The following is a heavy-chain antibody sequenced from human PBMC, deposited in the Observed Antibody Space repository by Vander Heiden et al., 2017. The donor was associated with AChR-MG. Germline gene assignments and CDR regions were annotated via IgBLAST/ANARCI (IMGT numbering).Heavy chain of an antibody. Sequence: QVQPGQPDAEVTKPGPSVTVSCKASGGTFSSYAIFGTANYAQKFQGRVTITADKSTSTAYMELSSLRSEDTAVYYCAREGGGSSSYGWGQGTLVTVSS. V-gene: IGHV1-69*06. J-gene: IGHJ4*02. D-gene: IGHD6-6*01. CDR1: GGTFSSYA. CDR2: FGTA. CDR3: AREGGGSSSYG.